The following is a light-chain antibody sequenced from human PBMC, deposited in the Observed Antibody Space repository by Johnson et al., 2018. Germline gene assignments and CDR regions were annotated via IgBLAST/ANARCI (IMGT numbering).Light chain of an antibody. CDR1: SSNIGNNY. CDR2: ENN. Sequence: QSVLTQPPSVSAAPGQKVTISCSGSSSNIGNNYVSWYQQLPGTAPKLLIYENNKRPSGIPDRFSGSKSGTSATLGITDLQTGDEADYYCGTWDSSLSAGNVFTTGTKVTVL. CDR3: GTWDSSLSAGNV. J-gene: IGLJ1*01. V-gene: IGLV1-51*02.